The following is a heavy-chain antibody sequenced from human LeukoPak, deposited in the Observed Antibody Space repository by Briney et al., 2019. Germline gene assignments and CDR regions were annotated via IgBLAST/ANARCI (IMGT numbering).Heavy chain of an antibody. J-gene: IGHJ5*02. V-gene: IGHV4-30-2*01. D-gene: IGHD3-3*01. CDR2: IYHSGST. CDR1: GGSISSGGYY. CDR3: ARAITIFGVVINVLWWFDP. Sequence: SQTLCPTCTVSGGSISSGGYYWSWIRQPPGKGLEWIVYIYHSGSTYYNPSLKSRVTISVDTSKNQFSLKLSSVTAADTAVYYCARAITIFGVVINVLWWFDPWGQGTLVTVSS.